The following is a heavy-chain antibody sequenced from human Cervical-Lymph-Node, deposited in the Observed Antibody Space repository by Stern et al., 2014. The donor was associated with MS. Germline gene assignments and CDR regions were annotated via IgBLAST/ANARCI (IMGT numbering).Heavy chain of an antibody. CDR1: GYKFTNNW. V-gene: IGHV5-51*03. J-gene: IGHJ4*02. D-gene: IGHD5-24*01. CDR2: IYPGDSET. CDR3: ARRGHGYMGIDY. Sequence: VQLLQPGAEVKKPGESLRISCEVSGYKFTNNWIGWVRQMPGKGLEWMGIIYPGDSETRYSPSFQGQVTILVDKSNTTAYLQWSSLKASDTALYYCARRGHGYMGIDYWGQGTPVTVSS.